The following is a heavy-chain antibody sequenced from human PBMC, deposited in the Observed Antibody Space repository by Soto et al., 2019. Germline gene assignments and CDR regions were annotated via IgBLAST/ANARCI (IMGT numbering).Heavy chain of an antibody. V-gene: IGHV4-30-4*01. J-gene: IGHJ5*02. CDR2: IYYSGST. D-gene: IGHD2-2*01. Sequence: QVQLQESGPGLVKPSQTLSLTCTVSGGSISSGDYYWSWIRQPPGKGLEWIGYIYYSGSTYYNPSLKSRVTISVDTSKNQFSLKLSSVPAADTAVYYCARDRVVPAASQLLSWFDPWGQGTLVTVSS. CDR3: ARDRVVPAASQLLSWFDP. CDR1: GGSISSGDYY.